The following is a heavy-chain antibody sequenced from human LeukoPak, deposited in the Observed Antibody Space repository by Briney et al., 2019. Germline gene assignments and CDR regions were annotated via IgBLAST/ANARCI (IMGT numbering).Heavy chain of an antibody. J-gene: IGHJ5*02. CDR3: AREPKQCPYCGGGGFDP. D-gene: IGHD2-21*01. CDR1: GFTFSSYS. CDR2: ISSSSSYI. V-gene: IGHV3-21*01. Sequence: RPGGSLILSCAASGFTFSSYSLNWVRQAPGKGLEWVSSISSSSSYIYYADSVKGRFTISRDNAKNSLYLQMNSLRAEDTAVYYCAREPKQCPYCGGGGFDPWGQGTLVTVSS.